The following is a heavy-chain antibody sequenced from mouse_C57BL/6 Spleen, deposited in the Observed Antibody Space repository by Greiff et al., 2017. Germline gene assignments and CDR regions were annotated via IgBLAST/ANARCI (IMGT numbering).Heavy chain of an antibody. D-gene: IGHD1-1*01. J-gene: IGHJ4*01. CDR3: ALRLLRMAMDY. CDR2: IHPSDSDT. CDR1: GYTFTSYW. V-gene: IGHV1-74*01. Sequence: QVQLKESGAELVKPGASVKVSCKASGYTFTSYWMHWVKQRPGQGLEWIGRIHPSDSDTNYNQKFKGKAKLTVDKSSSPAYMQLSSLTSEDSAVYYCALRLLRMAMDYWGQGTSVTVSS.